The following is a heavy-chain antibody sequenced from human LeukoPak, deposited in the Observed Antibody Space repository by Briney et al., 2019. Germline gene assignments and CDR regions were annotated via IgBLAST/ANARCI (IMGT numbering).Heavy chain of an antibody. CDR3: ARFSIVVVITDAFDI. CDR1: GGSFSGYY. CDR2: INHSGST. Sequence: SETLSLTCTVSGGSFSGYYWSWIRQPPGKGLEWIGEINHSGSTNYNPSLKSRVTISVDTSKNQFSLKLSSVTAADTAVYYCARFSIVVVITDAFDIWGQGTMVTVSS. J-gene: IGHJ3*02. V-gene: IGHV4-34*01. D-gene: IGHD3-22*01.